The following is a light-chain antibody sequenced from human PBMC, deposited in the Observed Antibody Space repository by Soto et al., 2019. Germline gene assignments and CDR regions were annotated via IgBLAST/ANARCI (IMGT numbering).Light chain of an antibody. CDR1: QSISSW. Sequence: DIQMTQSPSTLSASVGDRVTITCRASQSISSWLAWYQQKPGKAPKLLIYKASSLESGVPSRFGGSGSGTEFTLTISSLQPDNFATYYCQQYNGYSWTFGQGTKVGIE. V-gene: IGKV1-5*03. CDR2: KAS. J-gene: IGKJ1*01. CDR3: QQYNGYSWT.